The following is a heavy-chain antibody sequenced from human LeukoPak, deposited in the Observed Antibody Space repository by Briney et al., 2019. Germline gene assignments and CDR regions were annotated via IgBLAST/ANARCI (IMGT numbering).Heavy chain of an antibody. D-gene: IGHD2-21*01. Sequence: PSETLSLTCTVSGYSISSSYYWSWIRQPPGKGLEWIGYIYYSGSTNYNPSLKSRVTISVDTSKNQFSLKLSSVTAADTAVYYCARHVISRGSYFDYWGQGTLVTVSS. CDR2: IYYSGST. J-gene: IGHJ4*02. V-gene: IGHV4-59*08. CDR1: GYSISSSYY. CDR3: ARHVISRGSYFDY.